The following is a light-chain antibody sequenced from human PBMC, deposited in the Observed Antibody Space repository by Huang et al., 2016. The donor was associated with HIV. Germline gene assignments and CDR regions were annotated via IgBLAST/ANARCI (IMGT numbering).Light chain of an antibody. Sequence: IQLTQSPSSRSVFVGARATITCRASQDINNYLAWYQHKPGEAPKLLIYATSTLQSGVPSWFSGSGSGSDFTLTITSLQPEDSATYYCQQVNNYPFTFGGGSKVEIK. CDR2: ATS. J-gene: IGKJ4*01. V-gene: IGKV1-9*01. CDR3: QQVNNYPFT. CDR1: QDINNY.